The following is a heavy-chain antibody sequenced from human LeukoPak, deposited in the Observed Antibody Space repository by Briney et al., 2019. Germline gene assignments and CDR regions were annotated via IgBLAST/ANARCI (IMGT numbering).Heavy chain of an antibody. CDR3: ARTAAAGTLYYYYYMDV. CDR1: GYTFTSYG. CDR2: ISAYNGNT. J-gene: IGHJ6*03. D-gene: IGHD6-13*01. Sequence: GASVKVSCKASGYTFTSYGISWVRQAPGQGLEWMGWISAYNGNTNYAQKLQGRVTMTTDTSTSTAYMELRSLRSEDTAVYYCARTAAAGTLYYYYYMDVWGKGTTVTVSS. V-gene: IGHV1-18*01.